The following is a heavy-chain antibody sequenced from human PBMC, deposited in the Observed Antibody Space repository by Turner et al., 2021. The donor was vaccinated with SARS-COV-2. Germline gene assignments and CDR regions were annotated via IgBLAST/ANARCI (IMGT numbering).Heavy chain of an antibody. CDR1: GFTFSTYG. D-gene: IGHD3-22*01. CDR3: ASDYHDSSGYYHYGVDV. Sequence: DVQLVEAGGGLVQPGGSLRLSFAVSGFTFSTYGMHWVRHAPGKGLVWVSRINSDGSSTTYADSVKGRFTISRDNAKNTLYVQMNSLRAEDTAVYYCASDYHDSSGYYHYGVDVWGQGTTVTVSS. CDR2: INSDGSST. J-gene: IGHJ6*02. V-gene: IGHV3-74*01.